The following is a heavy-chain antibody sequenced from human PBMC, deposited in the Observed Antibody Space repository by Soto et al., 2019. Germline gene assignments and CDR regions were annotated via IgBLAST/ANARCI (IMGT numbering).Heavy chain of an antibody. Sequence: GGSLRLSCAASGFTFSSYGMHWVRQAPGKGLEWVAVISYDGSNKYYADSVKGRFTISRDNSKNTLYLQMNSLRAEDTAVYYCAKAPSSGRKNYYYGMDVWGQGTTVTVSS. CDR2: ISYDGSNK. J-gene: IGHJ6*02. D-gene: IGHD1-26*01. CDR1: GFTFSSYG. V-gene: IGHV3-30*18. CDR3: AKAPSSGRKNYYYGMDV.